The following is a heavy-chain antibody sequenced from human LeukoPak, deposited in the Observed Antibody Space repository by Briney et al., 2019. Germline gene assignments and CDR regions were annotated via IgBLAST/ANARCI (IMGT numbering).Heavy chain of an antibody. D-gene: IGHD3-10*01. J-gene: IGHJ4*02. CDR1: GFTFSNAW. Sequence: GGSLRLSCAASGFTFSNAWMSWVRQAPGKGLEWVAFIRYDGSNKYYADSVKGRFTISRDNSKNTLYLQMNSLRAEDTAVYYCAKDGDDYYGSGSYFDYWGQGTLVTVSS. V-gene: IGHV3-30*02. CDR3: AKDGDDYYGSGSYFDY. CDR2: IRYDGSNK.